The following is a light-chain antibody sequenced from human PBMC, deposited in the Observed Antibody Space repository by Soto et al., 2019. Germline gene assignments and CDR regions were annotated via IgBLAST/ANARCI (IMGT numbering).Light chain of an antibody. CDR3: ASYTSSSTSVI. Sequence: QSALTQPACVSGSPGQSITVSCTGTSSDVGGYKYVSWYQQHPDKAPKLIIFEVSNRPSGISSRFSGSKSGNTASLTISGLQAEDEADYYCASYTSSSTSVIFGRGTK. CDR2: EVS. J-gene: IGLJ2*01. CDR1: SSDVGGYKY. V-gene: IGLV2-14*01.